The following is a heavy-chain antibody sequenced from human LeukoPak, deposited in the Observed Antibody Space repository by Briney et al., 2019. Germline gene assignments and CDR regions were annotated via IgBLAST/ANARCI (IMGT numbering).Heavy chain of an antibody. D-gene: IGHD2-2*01. CDR2: VNPTSGIS. CDR1: GYTFTTFY. J-gene: IGHJ4*02. CDR3: ARERGYCSGSACYGSDY. Sequence: ASVKVSCKASGYTFTTFYIHWVRQAPGQGLEWMGKVNPTSGISTYAQEFQGRVTMTRDTSTSTVYMELSSLRSDDAAVYFCARERGYCSGSACYGSDYWRQGTLVTVSS. V-gene: IGHV1-46*01.